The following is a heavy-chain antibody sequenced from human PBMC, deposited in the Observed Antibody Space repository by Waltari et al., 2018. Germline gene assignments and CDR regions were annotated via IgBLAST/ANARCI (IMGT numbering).Heavy chain of an antibody. J-gene: IGHJ4*02. CDR2: LSSDCSIT. CDR1: GVSFITSW. Sequence: EVQLVESGGGLVQPGGSLRLSCAASGVSFITSWMHWVRQAPGEGLVLVSRLSSDCSITNYADSVKVRFTISGDSAKNTLFLQMNSLSAEDTAVYYCLRGADLRGQGIPVIVSS. V-gene: IGHV3-74*01. CDR3: LRGADL. D-gene: IGHD3-3*01.